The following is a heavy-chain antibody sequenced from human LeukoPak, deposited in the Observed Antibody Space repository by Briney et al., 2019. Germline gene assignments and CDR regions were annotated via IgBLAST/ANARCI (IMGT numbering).Heavy chain of an antibody. Sequence: PSETLSLTCAVYGGSFSGYYWTCIRQAPGKGLEWIGEINHSGSTNYNPSLKSRVTLSVDTSKNQFSLKLSSGTAADTAVYYCARACTSSSCHNYWGQGTLVTVSS. CDR3: ARACTSSSCHNY. CDR1: GGSFSGYY. V-gene: IGHV4-34*01. CDR2: INHSGST. J-gene: IGHJ4*02. D-gene: IGHD2-2*02.